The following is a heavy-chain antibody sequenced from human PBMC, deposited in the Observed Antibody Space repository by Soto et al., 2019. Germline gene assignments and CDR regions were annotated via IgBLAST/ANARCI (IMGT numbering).Heavy chain of an antibody. CDR3: AREERLAYCGGDCPDDI. V-gene: IGHV4-30-4*01. D-gene: IGHD2-21*02. Sequence: QVQLQESGPGLVKPSQTLSLTCTVSGGSISSGDYYWSWIRQPPGKGLERIGYIYYSGSTYYNPSLESRVTISVDTSKNQFSRKLSSVTAADTAVYYCAREERLAYCGGDCPDDIWGQGTMVTVSS. CDR2: IYYSGST. J-gene: IGHJ3*02. CDR1: GGSISSGDYY.